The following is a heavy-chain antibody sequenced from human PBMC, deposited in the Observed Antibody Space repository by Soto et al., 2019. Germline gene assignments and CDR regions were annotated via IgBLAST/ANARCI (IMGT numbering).Heavy chain of an antibody. D-gene: IGHD2-15*01. CDR2: IYWDDDK. CDR1: GFSLSTSGVG. CDR3: AHRPSYCSGGSCYSGFDY. V-gene: IGHV2-5*02. J-gene: IGHJ4*02. Sequence: SGPTLVNPTQTLTLTCTFSGFSLSTSGVGVGWIRQPPGKALEWLALIYWDDDKRYSPSLKGRLTITKDTSKNQVVLTMTNMDPVDTATYYCAHRPSYCSGGSCYSGFDYWGQGTLVTSPQ.